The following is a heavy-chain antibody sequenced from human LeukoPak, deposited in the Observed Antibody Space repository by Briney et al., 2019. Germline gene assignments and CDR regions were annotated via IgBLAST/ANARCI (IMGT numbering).Heavy chain of an antibody. V-gene: IGHV3-48*03. D-gene: IGHD1-1*01. CDR3: ARDRPRTGFDY. J-gene: IGHJ4*02. Sequence: PGGSLRLSCAASGFTFSSYEMNWVRQAPGKGLEWVSYISSSGSTIYYADSVEGRFTISRDNAKNSLYLQMNSLRAEDTAVYYCARDRPRTGFDYWGQGTLVTVSS. CDR2: ISSSGSTI. CDR1: GFTFSSYE.